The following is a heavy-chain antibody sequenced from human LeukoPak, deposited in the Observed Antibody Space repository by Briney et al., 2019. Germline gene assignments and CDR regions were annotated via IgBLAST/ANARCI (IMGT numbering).Heavy chain of an antibody. D-gene: IGHD6-25*01. Sequence: KTGGSLRLSCTASGFTFGVYAMRWFRQAPGKGLEWVGFIRSKAYGGTTEYAASVKDRFTISRDNSRSCAYTQVHSLKTQDTAVDYCIRGAASYWGQGTLVTVSS. CDR3: IRGAASY. J-gene: IGHJ4*02. CDR1: GFTFGVYA. CDR2: IRSKAYGGTT. V-gene: IGHV3-49*05.